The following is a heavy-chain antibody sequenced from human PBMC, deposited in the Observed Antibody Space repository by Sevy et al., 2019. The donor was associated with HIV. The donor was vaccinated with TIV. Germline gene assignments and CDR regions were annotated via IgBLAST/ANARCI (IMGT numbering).Heavy chain of an antibody. D-gene: IGHD2-15*01. CDR2: MSFDGSNK. V-gene: IGHV3-30*04. Sequence: GGSLRLSCAASGFIFSSYAMHWVRQAPGKGLEWVAVMSFDGSNKYYADSVKGRFTISRDNSKKTLYLQMNSLRTEDTAVYYCARDRIPDIVVVRATFDYWGQGTLVTVSS. CDR3: ARDRIPDIVVVRATFDY. CDR1: GFIFSSYA. J-gene: IGHJ4*02.